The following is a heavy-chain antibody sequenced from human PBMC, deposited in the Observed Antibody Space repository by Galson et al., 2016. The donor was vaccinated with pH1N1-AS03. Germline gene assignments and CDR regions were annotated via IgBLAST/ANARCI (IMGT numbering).Heavy chain of an antibody. J-gene: IGHJ4*02. CDR2: INADGSTT. V-gene: IGHV3-74*01. CDR3: ARGNGRNFDC. Sequence: SLRLSCAASEFTFSSKWMHWVRQAPGKGPVWVSRINADGSTTSYADSVKGRFTISRDNAKNTLYLQMNSLRAEDTAVYYCARGNGRNFDCWGQGTLVTVSS. CDR1: EFTFSSKW. D-gene: IGHD2-8*01.